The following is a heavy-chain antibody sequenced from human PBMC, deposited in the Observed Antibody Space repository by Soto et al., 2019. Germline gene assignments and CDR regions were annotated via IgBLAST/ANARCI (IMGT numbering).Heavy chain of an antibody. CDR3: AAIPLTSGVVSGRFDP. CDR1: GGSISSDKW. D-gene: IGHD3-3*01. J-gene: IGHJ5*02. Sequence: QVHLQESGPGLVKPSGTLALTCAVSGGSISSDKWWTWVRQPPGKGLEWIGEISHSGSTNYSPSLKIRPSLSVATTKTQFALRLTSLTAADTAVYYCAAIPLTSGVVSGRFDPWGQGIMVTVSS. CDR2: ISHSGST. V-gene: IGHV4-4*02.